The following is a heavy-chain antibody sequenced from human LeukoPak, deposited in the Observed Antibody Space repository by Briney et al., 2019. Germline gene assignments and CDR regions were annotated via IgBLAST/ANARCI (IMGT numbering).Heavy chain of an antibody. Sequence: PPGGSLRLSCAASGFTFSNYAMGWVRQAPGKGLEWVSGISWNSGSIGYADSVKGRFTISRDNAKNSLYLQMNSLRAEDTALYYCAKDNTCSSTSCYAGFDYWGQGTLVTVSS. J-gene: IGHJ4*02. CDR3: AKDNTCSSTSCYAGFDY. D-gene: IGHD2-2*01. V-gene: IGHV3-9*01. CDR2: ISWNSGSI. CDR1: GFTFSNYA.